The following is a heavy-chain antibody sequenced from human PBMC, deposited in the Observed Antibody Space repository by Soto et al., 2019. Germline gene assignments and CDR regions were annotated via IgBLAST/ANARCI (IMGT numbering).Heavy chain of an antibody. J-gene: IGHJ4*02. CDR1: GGTFNTYA. CDR2: ISPMFGAA. V-gene: IGHV1-69*19. D-gene: IGHD3-10*01. Sequence: QVQLVQSGAEMKKPGSSVKVSCQSSGGTFNTYAMNWERQAPGQGPEWMGDISPMFGAANYAPKFQGRVTITADESTGTSYMPLSSLTSEDTALYFCAREVQVHTPAFVYWGQGTLVTVSS. CDR3: AREVQVHTPAFVY.